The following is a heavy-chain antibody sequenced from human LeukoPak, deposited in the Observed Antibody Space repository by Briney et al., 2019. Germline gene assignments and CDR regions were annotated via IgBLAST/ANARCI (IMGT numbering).Heavy chain of an antibody. D-gene: IGHD6-13*01. J-gene: IGHJ6*03. CDR3: AKDRAAAGTKSYYYYYMDV. Sequence: GRSLSLAYAAYGFTFDDYSMRCVRQDAGEGLGWVSLISWDGGSTYYADSVKCRFTISRDNGKNSLYLQMNSLRAEDTDLYYCAKDRAAAGTKSYYYYYMDVWGKGTTVTVSS. V-gene: IGHV3-43D*03. CDR1: GFTFDDYS. CDR2: ISWDGGST.